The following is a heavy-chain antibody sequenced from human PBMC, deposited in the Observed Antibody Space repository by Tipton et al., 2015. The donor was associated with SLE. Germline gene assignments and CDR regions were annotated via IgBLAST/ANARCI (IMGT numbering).Heavy chain of an antibody. D-gene: IGHD6-19*01. J-gene: IGHJ6*03. V-gene: IGHV3-23*01. Sequence: SLRLSCAASGFTFSSYAMSWVRQAPGKGLEWVSAISGSGGSTYYADSVKGRFTISRDNSKNTLYLQMNSLRAGDTAVYYCAKVAVAGLYYYYYYMDVWGKGTTVTVSS. CDR2: ISGSGGST. CDR1: GFTFSSYA. CDR3: AKVAVAGLYYYYYYMDV.